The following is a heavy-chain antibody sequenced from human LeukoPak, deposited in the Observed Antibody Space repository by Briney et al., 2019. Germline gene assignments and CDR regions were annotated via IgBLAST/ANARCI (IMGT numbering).Heavy chain of an antibody. V-gene: IGHV1-18*01. CDR1: GYTFISYG. D-gene: IGHD2-2*01. CDR3: ARGGGYCSSTSCTNFDY. Sequence: ASVKVSCKASGYTFISYGISWVRQAPGQGLEWMGWISAYNGNTKYAQTLQGRVTMTTDTSTSTAYMELRSLRSDDTAVYHCARGGGYCSSTSCTNFDYWGQGTLVTVSS. J-gene: IGHJ4*02. CDR2: ISAYNGNT.